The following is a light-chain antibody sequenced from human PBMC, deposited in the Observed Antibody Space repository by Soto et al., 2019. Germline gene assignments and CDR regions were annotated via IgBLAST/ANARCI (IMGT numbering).Light chain of an antibody. J-gene: IGLJ1*01. V-gene: IGLV7-43*01. CDR3: LLCYGGFYV. Sequence: VVTQEPSLTVSPGGTVTRTCASSTGAVTSGYYPNWFQQKPGQAPTSLIYSTTNKHSWTPARFSGSLLGGKAALTLSGVQPEDEADYYCLLCYGGFYVFGTGTKVTVL. CDR1: TGAVTSGYY. CDR2: STT.